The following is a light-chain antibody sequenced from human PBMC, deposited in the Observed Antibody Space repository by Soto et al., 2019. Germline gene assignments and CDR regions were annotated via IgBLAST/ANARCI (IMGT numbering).Light chain of an antibody. Sequence: EIVLTQSPATLSLPPGERATLSCRASQSVGGHLAWYQQKPGQAPRLLIYDASDRATGIPARFSGSGSETDFTLTISSLEPDDFAVYYCKQRNNWPPSITFGQGTRLEIK. J-gene: IGKJ5*01. V-gene: IGKV3-11*01. CDR2: DAS. CDR1: QSVGGH. CDR3: KQRNNWPPSIT.